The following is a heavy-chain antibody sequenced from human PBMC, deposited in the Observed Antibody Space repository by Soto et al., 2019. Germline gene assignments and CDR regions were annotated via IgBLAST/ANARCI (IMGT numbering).Heavy chain of an antibody. CDR1: GFSLSTSGVG. D-gene: IGHD4-17*01. Sequence: QITLKESGPTLVKPTQTLTLTCTFSGFSLSTSGVGVGWIRQPPGKAMEWLALIYWDDDKRYSPSLKSRLTITKDTSKNQVVLTMTTMDPVDTAPYYCAHRHTTVVTPVWFDPWGQGTLVAVSS. CDR3: AHRHTTVVTPVWFDP. CDR2: IYWDDDK. V-gene: IGHV2-5*02. J-gene: IGHJ5*02.